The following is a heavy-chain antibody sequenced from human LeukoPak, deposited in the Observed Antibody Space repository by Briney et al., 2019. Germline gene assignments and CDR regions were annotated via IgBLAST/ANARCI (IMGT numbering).Heavy chain of an antibody. CDR1: GFTFSSYW. J-gene: IGHJ3*02. V-gene: IGHV3-74*01. Sequence: PGGSLRLSCAASGFTFSSYWMHWVRQAPGKGLVWVSRINSDGSSTSYADSVKGRFTISRDNAKNTLYLQMNSLRAEDTAVYYCARVRSRYYDFWSDTDAFDIWGQGTMVTVSS. CDR3: ARVRSRYYDFWSDTDAFDI. D-gene: IGHD3-3*01. CDR2: INSDGSST.